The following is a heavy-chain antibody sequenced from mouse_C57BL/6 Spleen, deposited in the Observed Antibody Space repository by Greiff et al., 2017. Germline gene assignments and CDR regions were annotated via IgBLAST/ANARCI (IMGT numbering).Heavy chain of an antibody. J-gene: IGHJ3*01. D-gene: IGHD1-1*01. CDR3: TRGFITQFAY. Sequence: EVKVVESGEGLVKPGGSLKLSCAASGFTFSSYAMSWVRQTPEKRLEWVAYISSGGDYTYYADTVKGRFTISRDNARNTLYLQMSSLKSEDTAMYYCTRGFITQFAYWGQGTLVTVSA. CDR1: GFTFSSYA. CDR2: ISSGGDYT. V-gene: IGHV5-9-1*02.